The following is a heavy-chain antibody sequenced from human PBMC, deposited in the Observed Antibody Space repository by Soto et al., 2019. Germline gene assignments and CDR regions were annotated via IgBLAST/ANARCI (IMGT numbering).Heavy chain of an antibody. CDR3: ARCIQQDYYYGMDV. CDR2: ISSDNGNT. J-gene: IGHJ6*02. D-gene: IGHD5-18*01. Sequence: QAQLVQSGAEVKKPGASVKVSCKASGYTFYSHSISWVRQAPGQGLEWMGRISSDNGNTRYAQKFRGRVTMTTDTXXSTVYMELRTLRSDDTAVYYCARCIQQDYYYGMDVWGQGTTVTVSS. V-gene: IGHV1-18*01. CDR1: GYTFYSHS.